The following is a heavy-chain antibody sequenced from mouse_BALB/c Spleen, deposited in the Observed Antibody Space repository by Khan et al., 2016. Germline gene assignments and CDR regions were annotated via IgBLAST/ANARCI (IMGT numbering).Heavy chain of an antibody. D-gene: IGHD1-1*01. CDR2: IDPENGET. CDR3: NAIYYGSDVYFDY. Sequence: VQLKESGAELVRSGASVKLSCTASVFNIKDYYMHWVKQRPAQGLEWIGWIDPENGETEYAPKFQGKATLPEDTSSNPASLQFSSLTSEDSAAYYCNAIYYGSDVYFDYWGQGTTLTVSS. J-gene: IGHJ2*01. CDR1: VFNIKDYY. V-gene: IGHV14-4*02.